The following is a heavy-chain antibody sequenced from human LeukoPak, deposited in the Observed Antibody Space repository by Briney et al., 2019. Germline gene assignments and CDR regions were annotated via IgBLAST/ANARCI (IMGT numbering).Heavy chain of an antibody. CDR1: GDSIINYY. CDR3: ARHRGSGSPYFDY. CDR2: IYYSGST. V-gene: IGHV4-59*08. Sequence: SETLSLTCTVSGDSIINYYWSWIRHSPGKGLERICYIYYSGSTKYNPSLKSRVTISVDTSKHQFSLKLSSVTAADTAVYYCARHRGSGSPYFDYWGQGTLVTASS. D-gene: IGHD3-10*01. J-gene: IGHJ4*02.